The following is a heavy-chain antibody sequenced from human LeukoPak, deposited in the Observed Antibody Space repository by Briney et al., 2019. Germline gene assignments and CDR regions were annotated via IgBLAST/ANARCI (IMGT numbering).Heavy chain of an antibody. J-gene: IGHJ6*02. Sequence: GGSLRLSCAASGFTVSSNYMSWVRQAPGKGLEWVSVIYSGGSTYYADSVKGRFTISRDNSKNTLYLQMNSPRAEDTAVYYCARDRIAARPGDYYYYGMDVWGQGTTVTVSS. D-gene: IGHD6-6*01. V-gene: IGHV3-53*01. CDR3: ARDRIAARPGDYYYYGMDV. CDR2: IYSGGST. CDR1: GFTVSSNY.